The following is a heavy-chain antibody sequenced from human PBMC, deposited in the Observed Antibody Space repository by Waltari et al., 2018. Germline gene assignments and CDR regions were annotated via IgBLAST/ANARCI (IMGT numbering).Heavy chain of an antibody. J-gene: IGHJ2*01. V-gene: IGHV3-21*01. Sequence: EVQLVESGGGLVTPGGSLRLSCAASAFTFSRYSMKWVRQAPGKGLEWVSSISSSSSYIYYADSVKGRFTISRDNAKNSLYLQMNSLRAEDTAVYYCARDLRYWYFDLWGRGTLVTVSS. CDR2: ISSSSSYI. CDR1: AFTFSRYS. CDR3: ARDLRYWYFDL.